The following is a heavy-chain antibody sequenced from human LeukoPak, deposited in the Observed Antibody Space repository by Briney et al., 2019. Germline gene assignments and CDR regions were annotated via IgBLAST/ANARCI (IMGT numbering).Heavy chain of an antibody. CDR3: ANSYNLLTGYYFY. CDR1: GFTFSRYA. V-gene: IGHV3-30*07. CDR2: ISYDGSNK. J-gene: IGHJ4*02. D-gene: IGHD3-9*01. Sequence: PGGSLRLSCAASGFTFSRYAMHWVRQAPGKGLEWVAVISYDGSNKYYADSVKGRFTISRDNSKNTLYLQMNSLRAEDTAVYYCANSYNLLTGYYFYWGQGTLVTVSS.